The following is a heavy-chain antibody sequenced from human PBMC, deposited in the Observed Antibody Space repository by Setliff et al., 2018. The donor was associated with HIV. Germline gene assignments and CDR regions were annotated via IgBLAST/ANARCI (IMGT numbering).Heavy chain of an antibody. CDR2: IYYSGST. D-gene: IGHD6-13*01. V-gene: IGHV4-31*03. CDR1: NGSISSSSYF. Sequence: SETLSLTCTVSNGSISSSSYFWSWIRQHPGKGLEWIGYIYYSGSTFYNPSLKSRAAISIDTSKNQFFLKLKSVTVADTAVYYCAREPDKIAAADSWGQGTLVTVSS. J-gene: IGHJ4*02. CDR3: AREPDKIAAADS.